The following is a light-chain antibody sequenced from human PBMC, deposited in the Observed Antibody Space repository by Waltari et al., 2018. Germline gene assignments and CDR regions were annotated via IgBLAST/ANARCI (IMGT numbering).Light chain of an antibody. Sequence: QSALTQPASVSGSPGQSITISCTGPSSDVGGYKYVSWPQHHPGKAPKLMLYVVRKRPSGVSNRFSGSKSGNTASLTISGLQSEDEADYYCTSYTSSSSSAYVVFGGGTKLTVL. CDR1: SSDVGGYKY. CDR2: VVR. CDR3: TSYTSSSSSAYVV. J-gene: IGLJ2*01. V-gene: IGLV2-14*03.